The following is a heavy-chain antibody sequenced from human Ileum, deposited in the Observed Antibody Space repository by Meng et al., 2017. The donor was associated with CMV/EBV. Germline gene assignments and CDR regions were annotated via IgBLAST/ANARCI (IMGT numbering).Heavy chain of an antibody. CDR1: GFTFSNSW. D-gene: IGHD4-11*01. J-gene: IGHJ4*01. Sequence: GESLKISCAASGFTFSNSWMHWVRQVPGKGLVWVSRLTRDGRTDYADSVKGRFTISRDDATSTLYLQMNSLRAEDTGVYYCARDGDYKFDYWGHGTLVTVSS. CDR2: LTRDGRT. CDR3: ARDGDYKFDY. V-gene: IGHV3-74*01.